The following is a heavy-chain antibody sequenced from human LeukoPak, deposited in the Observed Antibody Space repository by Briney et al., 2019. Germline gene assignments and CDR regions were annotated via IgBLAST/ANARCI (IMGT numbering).Heavy chain of an antibody. CDR3: ARHEILWFGPDYYYYMGV. V-gene: IGHV4-4*09. CDR2: IYTSGST. CDR1: GGSISSYY. D-gene: IGHD3-10*01. J-gene: IGHJ6*03. Sequence: SETLSLTCTVSGGSISSYYWSWIRQPPGKGLEWIGYIYTSGSTNYNPSLKSRVTISVDTSKNQFSLKLSSVTAADTAVYYCARHEILWFGPDYYYYMGVWGKGTTVTVSS.